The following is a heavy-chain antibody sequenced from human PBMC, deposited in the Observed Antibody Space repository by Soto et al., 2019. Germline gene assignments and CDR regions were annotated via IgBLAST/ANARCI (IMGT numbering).Heavy chain of an antibody. D-gene: IGHD3-10*01. CDR2: ISSGGDAT. Sequence: EVQLLDSGGGLVQPGGSLRLSCAASGFTFSGYALTWVRQAPGKGLEWVSAISSGGDATFYADSVKGRFTISRDKSKNTLYLQMNTLRAEDTAVYYCARKVSGSTGRPDLWYFDLWGRGTLVTVSS. CDR3: ARKVSGSTGRPDLWYFDL. CDR1: GFTFSGYA. V-gene: IGHV3-23*01. J-gene: IGHJ2*01.